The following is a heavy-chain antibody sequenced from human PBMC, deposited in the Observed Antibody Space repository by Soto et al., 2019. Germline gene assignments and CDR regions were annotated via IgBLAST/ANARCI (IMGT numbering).Heavy chain of an antibody. CDR3: ARTVPEWLTYRYWFDP. CDR1: GSTFTSYG. J-gene: IGHJ5*02. Sequence: QVQLVQSGAEVKKPGASVKVSCKASGSTFTSYGISCVRQAPGQGLEWMGWISAYNGNTNYAQKLQGRVTMTTDKSTSTAYMGLRSLRSDDTAVYYCARTVPEWLTYRYWFDPWGQGPLVTVSS. V-gene: IGHV1-18*04. CDR2: ISAYNGNT. D-gene: IGHD3-3*01.